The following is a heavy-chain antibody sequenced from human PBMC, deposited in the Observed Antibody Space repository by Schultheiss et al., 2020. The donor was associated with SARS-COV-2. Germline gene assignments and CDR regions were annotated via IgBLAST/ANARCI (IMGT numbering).Heavy chain of an antibody. CDR3: ARDWVTYGDYEWFDP. J-gene: IGHJ5*02. V-gene: IGHV1-3*01. CDR2: IHAGSGNT. Sequence: ASVKVSCKTSGYTFTSYYMHWVRQAPGQRLEWMGWIHAGSGNTKYAQNFQGRVTITRDTSASTAYMELSSLRSEDTAVYYCARDWVTYGDYEWFDPWGQGTLVTVSS. D-gene: IGHD4-17*01. CDR1: GYTFTSYY.